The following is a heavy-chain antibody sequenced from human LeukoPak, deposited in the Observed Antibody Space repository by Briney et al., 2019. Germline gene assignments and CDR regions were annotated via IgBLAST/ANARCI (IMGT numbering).Heavy chain of an antibody. V-gene: IGHV4-59*11. CDR2: IYDSEST. CDR1: GVSISSHY. D-gene: IGHD3-3*01. CDR3: ARVLQDYYYLDV. J-gene: IGHJ6*03. Sequence: SETLSLTCTVSGVSISSHYWSWVRQPPGKGLEWIGNIYDSESTHYKSSLKGRVTISVDTSKNQFSLRLRSVTAADTAVYYCARVLQDYYYLDVWGKGTTVTVSS.